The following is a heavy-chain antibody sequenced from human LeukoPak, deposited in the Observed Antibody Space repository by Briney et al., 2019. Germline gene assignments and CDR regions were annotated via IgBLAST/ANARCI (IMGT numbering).Heavy chain of an antibody. J-gene: IGHJ4*02. CDR1: GFTLRSYA. Sequence: PGGSLRLSCAASGFTLRSYAMGWVRQAPGKGLEWVSGLSGSGSTTYCADSVKGRFTISRDNSKNTLYLQMNSLRAEDTAVYYCARTYYDSSGHPYYFDYWGQGTLVTVSS. CDR2: LSGSGSTT. D-gene: IGHD3-22*01. CDR3: ARTYYDSSGHPYYFDY. V-gene: IGHV3-23*01.